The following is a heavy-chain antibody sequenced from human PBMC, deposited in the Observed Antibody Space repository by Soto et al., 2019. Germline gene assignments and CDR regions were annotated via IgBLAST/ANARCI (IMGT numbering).Heavy chain of an antibody. CDR3: AREGSLGLDV. CDR2: INGDGASL. D-gene: IGHD3-10*01. V-gene: IGHV3-74*03. J-gene: IGHJ6*02. CDR1: GFIFSSFW. Sequence: EVRLEEAGGGFVQPGGSLRVSCSGSGFIFSSFWMHWVRQGPGKGLEWVSRINGDGASLAYAESVKGRFSISRDNVKNTLPLQMNSLGVDDTAVYFCAREGSLGLDVWGRGTTVTVSS.